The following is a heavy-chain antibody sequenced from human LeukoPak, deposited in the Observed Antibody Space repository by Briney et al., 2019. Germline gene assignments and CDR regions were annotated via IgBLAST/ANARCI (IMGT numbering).Heavy chain of an antibody. V-gene: IGHV4-59*08. Sequence: SETLSLTCTVSGGSISSSYWSWIRQPPGKGLEWSGYIYYSGSTNDNPSLKSRVTISVDTSKNQFSLKLSSVTAADTAVYYCARQCTIFGPAGYWGQGTLVTVSS. CDR3: ARQCTIFGPAGY. D-gene: IGHD3-3*01. CDR2: IYYSGST. J-gene: IGHJ4*02. CDR1: GGSISSSY.